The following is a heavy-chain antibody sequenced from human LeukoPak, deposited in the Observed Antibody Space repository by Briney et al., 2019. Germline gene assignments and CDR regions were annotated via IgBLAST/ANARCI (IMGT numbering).Heavy chain of an antibody. CDR2: ISSSSSYI. CDR1: GFTFSSYS. V-gene: IGHV3-21*01. D-gene: IGHD4-17*01. J-gene: IGHJ3*02. Sequence: PGGSLRLSCAASGFTFSSYSMNWVRQAPGKGLEWVSSISSSSSYIYYADSVKGRFTISRDNAKNSLYLQMNSLRAEDTAVYYCARGTTVTSDAFDIWGQGTMVTVSS. CDR3: ARGTTVTSDAFDI.